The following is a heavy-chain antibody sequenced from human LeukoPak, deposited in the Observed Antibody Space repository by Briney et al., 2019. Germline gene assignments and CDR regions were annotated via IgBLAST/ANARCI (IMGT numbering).Heavy chain of an antibody. CDR1: GFTFSSYS. V-gene: IGHV3-21*01. CDR2: ITSSGRYI. Sequence: GGSLRLSCAASGFTFSSYSMNWVRQAPGKGLEWVSSITSSGRYIYYADSVKGRFTISRDNAKNLLYLQMDSLRVEDTAIYYCARDPRTVRIWGQGTLVTVSS. D-gene: IGHD1-1*01. J-gene: IGHJ4*02. CDR3: ARDPRTVRI.